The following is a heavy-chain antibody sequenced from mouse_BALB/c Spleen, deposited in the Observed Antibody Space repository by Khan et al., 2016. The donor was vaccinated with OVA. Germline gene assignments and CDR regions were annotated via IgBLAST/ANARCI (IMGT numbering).Heavy chain of an antibody. CDR2: ISYSGNT. J-gene: IGHJ2*01. CDR3: ARIYGGDFDY. D-gene: IGHD1-1*01. Sequence: EVQLQESGPGLVKPSQSLSLTCTVTGYSITSDYAWNWIRQFPGNKLEWMGHISYSGNTKYNPSLKSRISITRDTSKNQFFLQLKSVTTEDTATDYCARIYGGDFDYWGQGTTLTVSS. CDR1: GYSITSDYA. V-gene: IGHV3-2*02.